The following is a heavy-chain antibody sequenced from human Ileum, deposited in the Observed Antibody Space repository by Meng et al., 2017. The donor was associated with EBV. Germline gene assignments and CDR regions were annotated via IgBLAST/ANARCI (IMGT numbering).Heavy chain of an antibody. J-gene: IGHJ4*02. Sequence: HVHLVQAGGKVQKPGASTKVSCQASGYNFNYHQVHWVRPAPGQGFEWLGIIDPKSGSASYAQKFQDRVSLTRDTSTSTVHMELSSLRSDDTAVYYCVRDRDIYLTYYFDFWGPGTLVTVSS. D-gene: IGHD2-21*01. V-gene: IGHV1-46*02. CDR3: VRDRDIYLTYYFDF. CDR2: IDPKSGSA. CDR1: GYNFNYHQ.